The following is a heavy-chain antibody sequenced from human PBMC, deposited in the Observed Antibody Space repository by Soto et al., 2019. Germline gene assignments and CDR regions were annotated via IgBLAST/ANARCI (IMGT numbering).Heavy chain of an antibody. V-gene: IGHV1-18*01. CDR3: ARDGGNYPLDY. D-gene: IGHD1-26*01. CDR1: GYSFDSYG. Sequence: QVQLVQSGGEVKKPGASVKVSCKASGYSFDSYGVAWVRQAPGQGLEWMAWISAYNGYTNYAQKFQGRVTMTTDTSTSTAYMELRSLISDYTAVYYCARDGGNYPLDYWGQGTLVTVSA. CDR2: ISAYNGYT. J-gene: IGHJ4*02.